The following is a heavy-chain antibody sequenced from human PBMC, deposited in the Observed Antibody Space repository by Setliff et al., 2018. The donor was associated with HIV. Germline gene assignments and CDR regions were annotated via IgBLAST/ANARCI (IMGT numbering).Heavy chain of an antibody. CDR3: ARGSMSMVMFILVSAFDI. V-gene: IGHV1-18*01. D-gene: IGHD2-21*01. J-gene: IGHJ3*02. Sequence: ASVKVSCKTSGYTFTSYDISWVRQAPGQGLEWMGWISTYTGNTDFAQKFQGRVTMTRDTSTSTAYMELRHLTSDDTAVYFCARGSMSMVMFILVSAFDIWGQGTLVTVSS. CDR1: GYTFTSYD. CDR2: ISTYTGNT.